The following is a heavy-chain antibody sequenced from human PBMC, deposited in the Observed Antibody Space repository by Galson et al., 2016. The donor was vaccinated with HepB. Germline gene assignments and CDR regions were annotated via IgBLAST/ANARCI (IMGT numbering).Heavy chain of an antibody. J-gene: IGHJ4*02. CDR1: GFPFADFT. D-gene: IGHD3-22*01. Sequence: SLRLSCAASGFPFADFTMHWVRQAPGKGLQWVSLINWDGGGKYYAASVKGRFTISRDNSKNSLYLHMNSLTTEDTAFYYCAKAYTSSGGLDYWGQGTLVTVSS. CDR2: INWDGGGK. CDR3: AKAYTSSGGLDY. V-gene: IGHV3-43*01.